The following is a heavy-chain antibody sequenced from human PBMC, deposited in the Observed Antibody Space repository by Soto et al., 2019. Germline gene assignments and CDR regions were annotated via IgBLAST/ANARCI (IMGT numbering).Heavy chain of an antibody. D-gene: IGHD5-12*01. Sequence: QVQLVESGGGVVQPGRSLRLSCAASGFTFSSYAMHWVRRAPGKGLEWVAVISYDGSNEYYADSVKGRFTISRDNSKNTLYLQMNSLRAEDTAVYYCARDDGDGYNLWWYFDLWGRGTLVTVSS. J-gene: IGHJ2*01. CDR2: ISYDGSNE. V-gene: IGHV3-30-3*01. CDR1: GFTFSSYA. CDR3: ARDDGDGYNLWWYFDL.